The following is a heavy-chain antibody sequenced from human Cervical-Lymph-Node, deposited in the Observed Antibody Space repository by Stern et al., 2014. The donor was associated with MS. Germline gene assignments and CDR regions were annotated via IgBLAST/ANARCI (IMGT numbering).Heavy chain of an antibody. J-gene: IGHJ4*02. Sequence: DQLVESGGGVVQPGRSLRLSCAASGFTFSSYGMHWVRQAPGKGLEWVAVIWYDGSNKYYADSVKGRFTISRDNSKNTLYLQMNSLRAEDTAVYYCARYYGVNYFDYWGQGTLVTVSS. CDR3: ARYYGVNYFDY. CDR1: GFTFSSYG. V-gene: IGHV3-33*01. CDR2: IWYDGSNK. D-gene: IGHD4-17*01.